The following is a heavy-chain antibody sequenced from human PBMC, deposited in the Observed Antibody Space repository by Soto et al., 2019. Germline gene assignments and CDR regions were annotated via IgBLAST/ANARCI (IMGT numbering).Heavy chain of an antibody. CDR2: IYHSGST. D-gene: IGHD1-26*01. CDR1: GGSISSSNW. CDR3: SIDTGGATPLDY. J-gene: IGHJ4*02. V-gene: IGHV4-4*02. Sequence: QVQLQESGPGLVKPSGTLSLTCAVSGGSISSSNWWSWVRQPPGKGLEWIGEIYHSGSTNYNPSLKMRGTISVDKCKYQFSLKHGLLTDAEPAVYYCSIDTGGATPLDYWSQGTLVTVSS.